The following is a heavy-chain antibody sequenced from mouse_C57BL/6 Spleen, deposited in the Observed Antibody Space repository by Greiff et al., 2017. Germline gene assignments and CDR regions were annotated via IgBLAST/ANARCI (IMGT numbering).Heavy chain of an antibody. Sequence: LQQSGAELVKPGAPVKISCKASGYAFSSYWMNWVKQRPGKGLEWIGQIYPGDGDTNYTGKFKGKATLTADKSASTAYMQLSGLTSEESAVYFGARNADAMDYWGQGTSVTVSS. CDR1: GYAFSSYW. V-gene: IGHV1-80*01. CDR2: IYPGDGDT. J-gene: IGHJ4*01. CDR3: ARNADAMDY.